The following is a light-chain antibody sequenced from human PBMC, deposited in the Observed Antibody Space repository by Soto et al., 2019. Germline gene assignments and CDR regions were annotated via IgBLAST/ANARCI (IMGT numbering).Light chain of an antibody. CDR1: KNDIGVYDF. V-gene: IGLV2-8*01. CDR2: EVV. CDR3: SSYTSSSTLGV. J-gene: IGLJ1*01. Sequence: QSALTQPPSASGSPGQSVTISCSGTKNDIGVYDFVSWYQHHPGKAPRLIIYEVVQRPSGVPDRFSGSKSGNTASLTISGLQAEDEADYYCSSYTSSSTLGVFGTGTKLTVL.